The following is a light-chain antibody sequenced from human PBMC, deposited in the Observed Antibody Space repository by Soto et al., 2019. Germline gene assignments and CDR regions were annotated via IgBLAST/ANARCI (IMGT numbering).Light chain of an antibody. J-gene: IGKJ1*01. CDR3: QQSHSTPKT. CDR2: AAS. Sequence: DLHMTQSPSSLSASVGDRVTITCRASQSISTYLNWYQQKPGKAPRLLIYAASTLQSGVPSRFSGSGSGTDFTLTINSLQPDDFATYYCQQSHSTPKTFGQGTKVEIK. CDR1: QSISTY. V-gene: IGKV1-39*01.